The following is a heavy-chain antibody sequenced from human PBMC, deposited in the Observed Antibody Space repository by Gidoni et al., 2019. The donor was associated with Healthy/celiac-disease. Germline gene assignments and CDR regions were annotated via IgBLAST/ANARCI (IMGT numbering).Heavy chain of an antibody. V-gene: IGHV3-7*03. D-gene: IGHD3-10*01. CDR1: GFTFSRYW. Sequence: EVQLVESGGGLVQPGGSLRLSCAASGFTFSRYWMSWVRQAPGKGLEWVANIKQDGSEKYYVDSVKGRFTISRDNAKNSLYLQMNSLRAEDTAVYYCARGGDYGDYWGQGTLVTVSS. J-gene: IGHJ4*02. CDR3: ARGGDYGDY. CDR2: IKQDGSEK.